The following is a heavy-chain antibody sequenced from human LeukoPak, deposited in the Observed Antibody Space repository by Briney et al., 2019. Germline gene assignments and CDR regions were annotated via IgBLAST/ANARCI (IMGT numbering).Heavy chain of an antibody. D-gene: IGHD3-22*01. CDR2: INSDGSSI. Sequence: PGGSLRLSCAASGFTLSGYWMHWVRHAPGKGLVWVSNINSDGSSIRYADSVKGRFTISRDNSKNTLYLQMNSLRAEDTAVYYCAKGHDSSGYSIDYWGQGTLVTVSS. CDR3: AKGHDSSGYSIDY. CDR1: GFTLSGYW. J-gene: IGHJ4*02. V-gene: IGHV3-74*01.